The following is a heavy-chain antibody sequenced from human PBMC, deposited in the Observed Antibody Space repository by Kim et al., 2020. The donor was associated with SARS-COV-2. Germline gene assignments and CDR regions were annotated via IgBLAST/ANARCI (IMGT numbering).Heavy chain of an antibody. CDR2: INHSGST. V-gene: IGHV4-34*01. Sequence: SETLSLTCAVYGGSFSGYYWSWIRQPPGKGLEWIGEINHSGSTNYNPSLKSRVTISVDTSKNQFSLKLSSVTAADTAVYYCARGMVRDIYYYYYGMDVWGQGTTVTVSS. CDR3: ARGMVRDIYYYYYGMDV. J-gene: IGHJ6*02. D-gene: IGHD3-10*01. CDR1: GGSFSGYY.